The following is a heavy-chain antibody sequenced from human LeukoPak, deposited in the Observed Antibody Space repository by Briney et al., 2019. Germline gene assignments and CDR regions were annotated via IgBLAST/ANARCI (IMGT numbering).Heavy chain of an antibody. CDR3: ARYSSDHDGRHFEF. CDR1: GGSIGGYF. Sequence: SETLSLTCTVSGGSIGGYFWSWLRQPPGKGLEWVGWIFYNGNTNYNSPLKSRLTMSVDASKNQFYLKLNSVTAADTAVYYCARYSSDHDGRHFEFWGQGILVTVSS. CDR2: IFYNGNT. D-gene: IGHD2-21*01. J-gene: IGHJ4*02. V-gene: IGHV4-59*01.